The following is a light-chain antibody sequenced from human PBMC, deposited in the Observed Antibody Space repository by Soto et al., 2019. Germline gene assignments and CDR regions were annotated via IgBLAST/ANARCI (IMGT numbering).Light chain of an antibody. V-gene: IGKV3-20*01. J-gene: IGKJ3*01. CDR1: QSVSSSY. Sequence: EIVLTQSPGTLSLSPGERATLSCRASQSVSSSYLAWYQQKPGQAPRLIIYGASSRATGIPDRFSGSGSGTDFTLTISRLEPEDFAVYYCQQYGSCREFTFGPGTKVDIK. CDR3: QQYGSCREFT. CDR2: GAS.